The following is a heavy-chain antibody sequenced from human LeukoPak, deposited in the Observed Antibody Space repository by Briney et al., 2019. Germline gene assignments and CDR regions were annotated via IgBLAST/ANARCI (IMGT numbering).Heavy chain of an antibody. V-gene: IGHV4-61*02. CDR2: IYTSGIT. D-gene: IGHD5-12*01. CDR1: GGSISSGSYY. J-gene: IGHJ3*02. CDR3: ARGVRQTDGGYIYAFDI. Sequence: SETLSLXCTISGGSISSGSYYWSWIRQPAGRGLEWIGRIYTSGITNYNPSSKSLVTISVDTSKNQFSLKLSSVTAADTAVYYCARGVRQTDGGYIYAFDIWGQGTMVTVSS.